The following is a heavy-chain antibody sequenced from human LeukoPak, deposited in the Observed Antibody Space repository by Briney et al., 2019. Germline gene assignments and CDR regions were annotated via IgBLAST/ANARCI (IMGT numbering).Heavy chain of an antibody. D-gene: IGHD2-21*02. Sequence: PGGSLRLSCAASGFTFSSYGMHWVRQAPGKGLEWVAIISYDGSNKYYADSVKGRFTISRDNSKNTLYLQMNSLRAEDTAVYYCAKGTYCGGDCYPQAPNYYFGMDVWGQGTTVTVSS. V-gene: IGHV3-30*18. CDR3: AKGTYCGGDCYPQAPNYYFGMDV. J-gene: IGHJ6*02. CDR2: ISYDGSNK. CDR1: GFTFSSYG.